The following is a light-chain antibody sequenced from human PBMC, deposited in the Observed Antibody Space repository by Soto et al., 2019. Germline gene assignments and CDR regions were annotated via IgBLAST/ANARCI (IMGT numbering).Light chain of an antibody. CDR1: QSITTY. J-gene: IGKJ2*01. CDR3: QQSYSTPYT. V-gene: IGKV1-39*01. Sequence: DIQMTQSPSSLSASIGDRVTITCRASQSITTYLNWYQQKPGKAPNLLIHAAFSLQSGVPSRFSGSGSGTDFTLTISSLQPEDFASYSCQQSYSTPYTFGQGTKLEI. CDR2: AAF.